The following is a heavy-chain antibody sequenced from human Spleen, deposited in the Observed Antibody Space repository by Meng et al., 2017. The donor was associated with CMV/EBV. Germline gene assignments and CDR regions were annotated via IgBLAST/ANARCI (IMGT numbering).Heavy chain of an antibody. CDR3: ASHGTYYRDAFDI. CDR1: GYTFTSYD. J-gene: IGHJ3*02. D-gene: IGHD3-22*01. V-gene: IGHV1-8*01. Sequence: ASVKVSCKASGYTFTSYDINWVRQATGQGLEWMGWMNPNSGNTGYAQKFQGRVTMTRDTSTSTVYMELSSLRSEDTAVYYCASHGTYYRDAFDIWGQGTMVTVSS. CDR2: MNPNSGNT.